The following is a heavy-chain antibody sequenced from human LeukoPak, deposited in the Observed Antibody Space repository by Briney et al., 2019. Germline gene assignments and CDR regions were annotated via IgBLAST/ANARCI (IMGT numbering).Heavy chain of an antibody. CDR3: ASDWGGNSMYEY. D-gene: IGHD4-23*01. Sequence: SETLSLTCTVSGYSISSGYYWGWIRQPPGKGLEWIGSIYHSGSTYYNPSLKSRVTISVDTSKNQFSLKLRSVTAADTAVYYCASDWGGNSMYEYWGQGILVTVSS. CDR2: IYHSGST. V-gene: IGHV4-38-2*02. J-gene: IGHJ4*02. CDR1: GYSISSGYY.